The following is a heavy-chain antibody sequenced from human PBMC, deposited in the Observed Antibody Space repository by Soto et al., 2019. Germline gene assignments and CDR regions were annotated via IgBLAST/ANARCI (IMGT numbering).Heavy chain of an antibody. D-gene: IGHD2-21*02. Sequence: ASVKVSCKASGYTFSGYYMHWVRQAPGQGLEWMGWINSNSGGTNYAQKFQGWVTMTRDTSISTAYMELSRLKSDDTVVYYCARAGGGDYDAFDIWGQGTMVTVS. CDR3: ARAGGGDYDAFDI. J-gene: IGHJ3*02. V-gene: IGHV1-2*04. CDR1: GYTFSGYY. CDR2: INSNSGGT.